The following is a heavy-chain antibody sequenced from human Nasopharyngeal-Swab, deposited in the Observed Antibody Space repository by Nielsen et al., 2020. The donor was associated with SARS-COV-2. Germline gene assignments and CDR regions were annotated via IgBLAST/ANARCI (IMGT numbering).Heavy chain of an antibody. V-gene: IGHV3-74*01. J-gene: IGHJ4*02. CDR1: GAISSKYW. Sequence: GGSLRPSCVASGAISSKYWMHWVRQPPGKGLVWVSRVNQDGSRTDYADSGRGRFTIPRDNAKNTLYLQINSLRVEDTAVYYCVKHQGSSSDQWGQGTLVTVSS. CDR3: VKHQGSSSDQ. CDR2: VNQDGSRT.